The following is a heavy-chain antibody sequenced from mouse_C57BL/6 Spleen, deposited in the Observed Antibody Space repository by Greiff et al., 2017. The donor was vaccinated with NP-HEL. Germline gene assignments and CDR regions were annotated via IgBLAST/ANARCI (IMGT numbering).Heavy chain of an antibody. Sequence: QVQLQQPGAELVKPGASVKMSCKASGYTFTSYWITWVKQRPGQGLEWIGDIYPGSGSTNYNEKFKSKATLTVDTASSTAYMQLSSLTSEDSAVYYCARGDYGGPYLDYWGQGTTLTVSS. D-gene: IGHD2-4*01. CDR2: IYPGSGST. V-gene: IGHV1-55*01. CDR3: ARGDYGGPYLDY. CDR1: GYTFTSYW. J-gene: IGHJ2*01.